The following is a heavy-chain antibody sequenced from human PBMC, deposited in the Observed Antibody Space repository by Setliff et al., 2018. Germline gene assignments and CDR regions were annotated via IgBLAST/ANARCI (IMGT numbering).Heavy chain of an antibody. Sequence: PSETLSLTCTVSGYSISSGYYWGWIRQPPGKGLEWIGSIYHSGSTYYNPSLKSRVTISVDTSKNQFSLKLSSVTAADTAVYYCARDSAVAGLIDYWGQETLVTVSS. CDR1: GYSISSGYY. V-gene: IGHV4-38-2*02. J-gene: IGHJ4*02. CDR3: ARDSAVAGLIDY. CDR2: IYHSGST. D-gene: IGHD6-19*01.